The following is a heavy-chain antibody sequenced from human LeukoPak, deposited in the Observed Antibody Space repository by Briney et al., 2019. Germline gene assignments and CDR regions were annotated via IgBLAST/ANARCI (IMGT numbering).Heavy chain of an antibody. CDR1: GGPISGYY. J-gene: IGHJ3*02. V-gene: IGHV4-4*07. D-gene: IGHD6-13*01. CDR3: ARDRSSRLVGGAFDI. Sequence: PSETLSLTCTVSGGPISGYYWSWIRRPAGKGLEWIWRIYTSGSTNYNPSLKSRVTMSVDTSKNQFSLKLSSVTAADTAVYYCARDRSSRLVGGAFDIWGQGTVVTVSS. CDR2: IYTSGST.